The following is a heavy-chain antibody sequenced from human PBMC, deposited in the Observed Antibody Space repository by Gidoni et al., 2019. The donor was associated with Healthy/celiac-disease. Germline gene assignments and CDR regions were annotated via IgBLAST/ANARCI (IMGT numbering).Heavy chain of an antibody. J-gene: IGHJ3*02. V-gene: IGHV4-30-2*01. CDR3: ARDYYDILTGYRNAFDI. CDR1: GGSISSGGYS. Sequence: QLQLQESGSGLVKPSQTLSLTCAVSGGSISSGGYSWSWIRQPPGKGLEWIGYIYHSGSTSYNPSLKSRVTISVDRSKNQFSLKLSSVTAADTAVYYCARDYYDILTGYRNAFDIWGQGTMVTVSS. CDR2: IYHSGST. D-gene: IGHD3-9*01.